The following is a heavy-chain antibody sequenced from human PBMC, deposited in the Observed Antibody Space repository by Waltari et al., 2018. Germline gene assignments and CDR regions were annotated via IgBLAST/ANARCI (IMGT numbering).Heavy chain of an antibody. CDR2: IRYDGSNK. J-gene: IGHJ6*02. CDR3: ARDQDYYGMDV. V-gene: IGHV3-30*02. CDR1: GFTFSSYG. Sequence: QVQLVESGGGVVQPGGSLRLSCAASGFTFSSYGMHWVRQAPGKGLEWVAFIRYDGSNKYYADSVKGRFTISRDNAKNSLYLQMNSLRAEDTAVYYCARDQDYYGMDVWGQGTTVTVSS.